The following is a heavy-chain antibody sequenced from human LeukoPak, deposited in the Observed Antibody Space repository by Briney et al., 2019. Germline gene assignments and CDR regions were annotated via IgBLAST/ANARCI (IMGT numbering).Heavy chain of an antibody. Sequence: ASVKVSCKTSGYTFTDYFIHWMRQAPGKGLEWMGHIDPEDGESLTADQFQGKVTITTDTPTNTAHMEFSGLTSEDTAVYYCAKNAFYGSGASIFENWGPGTLVIVSS. J-gene: IGHJ4*02. V-gene: IGHV1-69-2*01. CDR3: AKNAFYGSGASIFEN. CDR2: IDPEDGES. CDR1: GYTFTDYF. D-gene: IGHD3-10*01.